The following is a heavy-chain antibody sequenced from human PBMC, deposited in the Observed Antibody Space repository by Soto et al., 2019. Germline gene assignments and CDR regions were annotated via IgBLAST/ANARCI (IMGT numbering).Heavy chain of an antibody. J-gene: IGHJ4*02. Sequence: QVQLVESGGGVVQPGRSLRLSCTASGFTFNTHAMHWVRQAPGKGLEWVAVTSYEGSTKYYADYAQGRFTISRDNSKNPLYLQMTSLRADDAAVYFCTKQFTGWSYYVEHLRQGTLFTVSS. CDR3: TKQFTGWSYYVEH. CDR2: TSYEGSTK. V-gene: IGHV3-30-3*02. D-gene: IGHD6-19*01. CDR1: GFTFNTHA.